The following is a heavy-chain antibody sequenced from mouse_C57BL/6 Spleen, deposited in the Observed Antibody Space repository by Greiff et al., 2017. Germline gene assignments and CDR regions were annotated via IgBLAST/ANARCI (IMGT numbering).Heavy chain of an antibody. D-gene: IGHD1-1*01. CDR1: GFNIKDDY. CDR2: IDPENGDT. V-gene: IGHV14-4*01. Sequence: EVQLQQSGAELVRPGASVKLSCTASGFNIKDDYMHWVKQRPEQGLEWIGWIDPENGDTEYASKFQGKATITADTSSNTAYLQLSSLTSEDTAVYYCTTEVATGDYFDYWGKGTTLTVSS. J-gene: IGHJ2*01. CDR3: TTEVATGDYFDY.